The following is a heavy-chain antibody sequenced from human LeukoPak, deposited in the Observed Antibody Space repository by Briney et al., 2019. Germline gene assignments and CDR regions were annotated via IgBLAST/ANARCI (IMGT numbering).Heavy chain of an antibody. V-gene: IGHV1-69*06. J-gene: IGHJ4*02. CDR2: IIPIFGTA. D-gene: IGHD4-11*01. Sequence: ASVTVSCKASGGTFSSYAISWVRQAPGQGLEWMGGIIPIFGTANYAQKFQGRVAITADKSTSTAYMELSSLRSEDTAVYYCAREDSNYGSFDYWGQGTLVTVSS. CDR3: AREDSNYGSFDY. CDR1: GGTFSSYA.